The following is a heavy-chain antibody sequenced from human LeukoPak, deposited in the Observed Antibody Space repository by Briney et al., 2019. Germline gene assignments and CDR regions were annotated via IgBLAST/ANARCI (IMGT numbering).Heavy chain of an antibody. CDR1: GGSISSYY. J-gene: IGHJ4*02. CDR2: IYTSGST. D-gene: IGHD6-19*01. CDR3: ARVKAVAGMDYFDY. Sequence: SETLSLTCTVSGGSISSYYWSWIRQPAGKGLEWIGRIYTSGSTNYNPSLKSRVTTSVDTSKNQFSLKLSSVTAADTAVYYCARVKAVAGMDYFDYWGQGTLVTVSS. V-gene: IGHV4-4*07.